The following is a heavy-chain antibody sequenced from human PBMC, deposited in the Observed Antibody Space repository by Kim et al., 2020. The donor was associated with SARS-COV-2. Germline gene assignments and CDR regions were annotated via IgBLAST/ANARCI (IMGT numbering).Heavy chain of an antibody. CDR3: GRDYYGSGGYYSRPYYG. D-gene: IGHD3-10*01. CDR2: IYSGGSST. Sequence: GGSLRLSCAASGFTFSSYAMSWVRQAPGKGLEWVSVIYSGGSSTYYADSVKGRFTVSRDNSKNTLYLQMNSLRAEDTAVYYCGRDYYGSGGYYSRPYYG. CDR1: GFTFSSYA. J-gene: IGHJ6*01. V-gene: IGHV3-23*03.